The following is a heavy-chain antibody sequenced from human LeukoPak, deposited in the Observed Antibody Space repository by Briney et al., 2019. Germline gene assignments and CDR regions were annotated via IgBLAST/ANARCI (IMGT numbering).Heavy chain of an antibody. J-gene: IGHJ6*03. Sequence: ASVKVSCKASGYTFTSYYMHWVRQAPGQGLEWMGIINPSGGSTSYAQKFQGRVTMTRDTSTSTVYMELSSLRSEDTAVYYCARYNYYGSGSYYRGYMDVWGKGTTVTVSS. V-gene: IGHV1-46*01. CDR1: GYTFTSYY. CDR3: ARYNYYGSGSYYRGYMDV. D-gene: IGHD3-10*01. CDR2: INPSGGST.